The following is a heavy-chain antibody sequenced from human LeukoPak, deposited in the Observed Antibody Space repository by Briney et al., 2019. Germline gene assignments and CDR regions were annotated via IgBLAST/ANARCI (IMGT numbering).Heavy chain of an antibody. CDR2: IYPGDSHT. Sequence: RGESLKISCKGSGYSFPNYWIGWVRQMPGKALEWMGIIYPGDSHTRYSPSFQDQVTISVDKSISTAYLQWSSLKASDTAMYYCARGPYAYTSSATLGSYNWFDPWGQGSLVTVSS. J-gene: IGHJ5*02. D-gene: IGHD2-2*02. CDR1: GYSFPNYW. CDR3: ARGPYAYTSSATLGSYNWFDP. V-gene: IGHV5-51*01.